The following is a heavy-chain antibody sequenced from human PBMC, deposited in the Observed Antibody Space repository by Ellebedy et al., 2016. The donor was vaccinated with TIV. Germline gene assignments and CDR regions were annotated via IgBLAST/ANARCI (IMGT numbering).Heavy chain of an antibody. CDR2: ISGNGGTT. CDR3: VKGLGFTSGWFPYFDF. J-gene: IGHJ4*02. CDR1: GFTISTSA. Sequence: PGGSLRLSCSASGFTISTSAMHWVRQAPGKGLEYVSVISGNGGTTYFADSVQGRFTISRDNSKTTLYLQMSSLRSEDTAVYYCVKGLGFTSGWFPYFDFWGQGTLVTVSS. D-gene: IGHD6-19*01. V-gene: IGHV3-64D*06.